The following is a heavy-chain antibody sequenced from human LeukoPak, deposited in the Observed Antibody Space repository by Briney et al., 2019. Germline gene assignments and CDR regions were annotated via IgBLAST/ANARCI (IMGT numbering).Heavy chain of an antibody. Sequence: EASVKVSCKASGGTFSSYAINWVRQAPGQGLEWMGGIIPIFGTANYAQKFQGRVTITADKSTSTAYMELSSLRSEDTAVYYCARESTVTTGAFDIWGQGTMVTVSS. CDR1: GGTFSSYA. D-gene: IGHD4-11*01. V-gene: IGHV1-69*06. CDR3: ARESTVTTGAFDI. J-gene: IGHJ3*02. CDR2: IIPIFGTA.